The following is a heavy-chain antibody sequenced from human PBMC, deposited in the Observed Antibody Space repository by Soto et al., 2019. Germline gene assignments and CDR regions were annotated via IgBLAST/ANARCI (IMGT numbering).Heavy chain of an antibody. CDR2: IYYSGST. Sequence: SETLSLTCTVSGGSISSYYWSWIRQPPGKGLEWIGYIYYSGSTNYNPSLKSRVTISVDTSKNQFSLKLSSVTAADTAVYYCAKDQVYYDFWSGYPEDLSMDVWGQGTTVTVSS. CDR1: GGSISSYY. J-gene: IGHJ6*02. D-gene: IGHD3-3*01. V-gene: IGHV4-59*01. CDR3: AKDQVYYDFWSGYPEDLSMDV.